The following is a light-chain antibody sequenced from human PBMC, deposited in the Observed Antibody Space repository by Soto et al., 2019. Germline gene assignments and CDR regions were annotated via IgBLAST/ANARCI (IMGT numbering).Light chain of an antibody. J-gene: IGKJ2*01. V-gene: IGKV1-6*01. Sequence: AIQMTQSPSSLSVSVGDRVTITCRASQDIRNGLGWYQQKPGKAPKLLIYGTSNLQSGVPSRFSGSGSGTDFTLTISSLQPEDFATYYCLQDYNYPYTFGQGTKLEIK. CDR2: GTS. CDR1: QDIRNG. CDR3: LQDYNYPYT.